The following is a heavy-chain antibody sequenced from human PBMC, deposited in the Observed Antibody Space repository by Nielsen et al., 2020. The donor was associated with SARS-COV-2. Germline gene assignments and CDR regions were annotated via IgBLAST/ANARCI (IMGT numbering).Heavy chain of an antibody. J-gene: IGHJ6*02. CDR2: VYYRGST. V-gene: IGHV4-59*08. D-gene: IGHD4-11*01. CDR3: ATQWGDFTVTTGYYYYGMDV. CDR1: GGSISSYY. Sequence: SETLSLTCTVSGGSISSYYWSWIRQPPGKGLEWIGYVYYRGSTNYNPSFKSRVTMSVDTSKNQFSLKLSSVTAADTAVYYCATQWGDFTVTTGYYYYGMDVWGQGTTVTVSS.